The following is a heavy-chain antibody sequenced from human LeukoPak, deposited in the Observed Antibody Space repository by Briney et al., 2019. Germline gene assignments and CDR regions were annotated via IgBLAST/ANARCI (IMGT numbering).Heavy chain of an antibody. CDR3: ARDVYYDFWSGYYTNYYYYMDV. D-gene: IGHD3-3*01. CDR2: INATGGST. Sequence: VASVKVSCKASGYTFTSYYMHWGRQAPGQGLEWMGIINATGGSTSYAQKFQGRVTTTTDTSSGTACMELSRLRSDDTAVYYCARDVYYDFWSGYYTNYYYYMDVWGKGTTVTVSS. CDR1: GYTFTSYY. J-gene: IGHJ6*03. V-gene: IGHV1-46*01.